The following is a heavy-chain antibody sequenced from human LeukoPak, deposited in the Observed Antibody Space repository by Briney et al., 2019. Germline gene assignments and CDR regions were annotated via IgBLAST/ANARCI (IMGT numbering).Heavy chain of an antibody. D-gene: IGHD3-9*01. CDR1: GFTFSSYW. Sequence: PGGSLRLSCAASGFTFSSYWMSWVRQAPGKGLEWVATIKNDGSVKNYVDSVKGRFTISRDNAKNSLYLQMSGLRAEDTAVYFCATADWFSFDFWGQGTLVTVSS. J-gene: IGHJ4*02. CDR3: ATADWFSFDF. V-gene: IGHV3-7*04. CDR2: IKNDGSVK.